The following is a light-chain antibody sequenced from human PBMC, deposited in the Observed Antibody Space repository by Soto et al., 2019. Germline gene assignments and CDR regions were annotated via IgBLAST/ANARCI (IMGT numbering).Light chain of an antibody. J-gene: IGLJ1*01. Sequence: QSVLTQSPSASATPGQRVTMSCSGGSSNIGRNVVNWYQQFPGTAPKLLMYSNSQRPPGIPERFSASKSGTSASLAISGLQSEDEADYYCAAWDDSLSGDVFGTGTKVTVL. V-gene: IGLV1-44*01. CDR2: SNS. CDR1: SSNIGRNV. CDR3: AAWDDSLSGDV.